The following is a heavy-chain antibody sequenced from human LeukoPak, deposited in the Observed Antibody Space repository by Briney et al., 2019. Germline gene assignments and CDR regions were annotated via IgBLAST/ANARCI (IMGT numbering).Heavy chain of an antibody. J-gene: IGHJ4*02. CDR3: ARTVLPAATLLDY. V-gene: IGHV3-74*01. CDR1: GFSFSSYS. D-gene: IGHD2-2*01. Sequence: GGSLRLSCAASGFSFSSYSMNWVRQTPGKGLVWVSRINGDGSRTSYADSVKGRFTISRDNAKNTLYLQMNSLRVEDTAVYYCARTVLPAATLLDYWGQGTLVTVSS. CDR2: INGDGSRT.